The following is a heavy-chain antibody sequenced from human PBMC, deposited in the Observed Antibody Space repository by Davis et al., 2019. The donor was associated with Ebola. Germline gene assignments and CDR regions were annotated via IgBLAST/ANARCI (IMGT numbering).Heavy chain of an antibody. CDR1: GGSISSYY. J-gene: IGHJ4*02. CDR3: ARVAGSRFGELLYLATPTPNFDY. V-gene: IGHV4-59*08. Sequence: SETLSLTCTVSGGSISSYYWSWIRQPPGKGLEWIGYIYYSGSTNYNPSLKSRVTISVDTSKNQFSLKLSSVTAADTAVYYCARVAGSRFGELLYLATPTPNFDYWGQGTLVTVSS. D-gene: IGHD3-10*01. CDR2: IYYSGST.